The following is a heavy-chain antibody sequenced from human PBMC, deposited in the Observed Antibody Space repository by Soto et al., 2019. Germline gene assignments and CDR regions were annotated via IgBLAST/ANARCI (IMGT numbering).Heavy chain of an antibody. J-gene: IGHJ5*02. D-gene: IGHD2-2*01. CDR2: IYYSGST. CDR3: ARGRGCSSTSCYGWFDP. Sequence: LCGGSISSGGYYWSWIRQHPGKGLEWIGYIYYSGSTYYNPSLKSRVTISVDTSKNQFSLKLSSVTAADTAVYYCARGRGCSSTSCYGWFDPWGQGTLVTVSS. V-gene: IGHV4-31*02. CDR1: GGSISSGGYY.